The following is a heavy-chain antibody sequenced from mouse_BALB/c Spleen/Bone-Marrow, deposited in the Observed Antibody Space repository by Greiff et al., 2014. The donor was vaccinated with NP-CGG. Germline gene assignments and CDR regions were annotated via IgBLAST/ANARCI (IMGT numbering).Heavy chain of an antibody. V-gene: IGHV14-3*02. CDR3: ARNYPFAY. D-gene: IGHD2-1*01. CDR2: IDPAKGNT. CDR1: GFNIKDSY. J-gene: IGHJ3*01. Sequence: EVKLEESGAELVKPGASAKLSCTASGFNIKDSYLHWVKQRPEQGLDWIGRIDPAKGNTNYDPKFQGKATITADTSSNTAYLQLSSLTSEDTAVYFCARNYPFAYWGQGTLVTVSA.